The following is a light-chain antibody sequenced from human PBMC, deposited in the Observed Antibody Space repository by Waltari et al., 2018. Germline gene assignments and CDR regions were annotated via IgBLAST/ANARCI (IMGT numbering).Light chain of an antibody. CDR3: QQHGTSPFT. Sequence: EIVLTQSPGTLSLSPGERATLSCRASQSVSSSYLAWYQQKPGQAPRLLIYGASSRATGIPDRISGSGSVTDFTLTLSSLEPEDFAVYYCQQHGTSPFTFGQGTKVEIK. CDR1: QSVSSSY. CDR2: GAS. J-gene: IGKJ2*01. V-gene: IGKV3-20*01.